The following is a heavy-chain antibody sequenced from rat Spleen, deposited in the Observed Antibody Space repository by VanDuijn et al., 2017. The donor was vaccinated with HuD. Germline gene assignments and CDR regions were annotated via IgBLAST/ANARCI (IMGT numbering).Heavy chain of an antibody. Sequence: EVQLVESGGGLVQPGRSLKLSCAASGFTFSSYWMYWIRQAPGKGLEWVSSINTGGTGTYYADSVKGRFTVSRDNAENTVYLQMNSLRSEDTATYYCAKDREYYGYNSFDSWGQGVMVTVSS. CDR2: INTGGTGT. V-gene: IGHV5-58*01. CDR1: GFTFSSYW. J-gene: IGHJ2*01. D-gene: IGHD1-9*01. CDR3: AKDREYYGYNSFDS.